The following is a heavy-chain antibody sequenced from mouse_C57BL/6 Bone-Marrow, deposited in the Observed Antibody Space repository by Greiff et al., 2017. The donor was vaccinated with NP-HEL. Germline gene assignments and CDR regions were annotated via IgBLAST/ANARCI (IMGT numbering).Heavy chain of an antibody. CDR1: GYTFTSYW. Sequence: QVQLQQPGAELVRPGSSVKLSCKASGYTFTSYWMHWVKQRPIQGLEWIGNIDPSDSETHSNQKFKDKATLTVYKSSSTAYMQLSSLTSEDSAVYSCARRRLHWYFDVWGTGTTVTVSS. V-gene: IGHV1-52*01. J-gene: IGHJ1*03. CDR2: IDPSDSET. CDR3: ARRRLHWYFDV.